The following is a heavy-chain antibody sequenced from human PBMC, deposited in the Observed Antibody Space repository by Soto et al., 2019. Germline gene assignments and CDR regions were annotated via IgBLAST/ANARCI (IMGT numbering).Heavy chain of an antibody. D-gene: IGHD3-16*01. V-gene: IGHV3-33*01. J-gene: IGHJ3*01. CDR3: ARDPTYYDRHAFDV. CDR1: GFIFSNYG. Sequence: GGSLRLSCAASGFIFSNYGMHWVRQAPGKGLEWVAVIWYDGSNKYYADSEKGRFTISRDNSKNTLYLQVNSLRVEDTAVYYCARDPTYYDRHAFDVWGQGTTVTVSS. CDR2: IWYDGSNK.